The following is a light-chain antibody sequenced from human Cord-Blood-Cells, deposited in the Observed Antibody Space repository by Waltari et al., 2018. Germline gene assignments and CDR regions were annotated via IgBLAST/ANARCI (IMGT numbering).Light chain of an antibody. CDR3: CSYAGSYNYV. Sequence: QSALTQPRSVSGSPGQSVTISCTGTSSDVGGYNYVSWYQQHPDKAPKLMIYDVSKRPSGVPDRFSGSKSGNTASLTISGLQAEDEADYYCCSYAGSYNYVFGTGTKVTVL. CDR1: SSDVGGYNY. V-gene: IGLV2-11*01. CDR2: DVS. J-gene: IGLJ1*01.